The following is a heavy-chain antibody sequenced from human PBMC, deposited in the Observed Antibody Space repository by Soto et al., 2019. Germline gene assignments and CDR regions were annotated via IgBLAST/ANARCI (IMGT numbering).Heavy chain of an antibody. V-gene: IGHV1-69*01. CDR1: GGTFSRYA. D-gene: IGHD2-15*01. CDR2: IIPIFGTA. CDR3: ARSQGGSSSLDIYYYYYYGMDV. J-gene: IGHJ6*02. Sequence: QVQLVQSGAEVKKPGCSVKVSCKAPGGTFSRYAISWVRLAPGQGLEWMGGIIPIFGTANYAQKFQGRVTITADESTSTGYMELSSLRSEDTAVYYCARSQGGSSSLDIYYYYYYGMDVWGQGTTVTVSS.